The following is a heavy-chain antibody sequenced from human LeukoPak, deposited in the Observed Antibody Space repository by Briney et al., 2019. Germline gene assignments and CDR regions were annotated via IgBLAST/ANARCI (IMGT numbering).Heavy chain of an antibody. CDR3: ARRSGWHYVDY. Sequence: PSETLSLTCTVSGGSISTYYWSWIRQPPGKGLERIGYIYHTGSTKYNPSLKSRVTLSVDTSKSQFPLKLSSVTAADTAVYYCARRSGWHYVDYWGQGSLVTVSS. CDR2: IYHTGST. CDR1: GGSISTYY. V-gene: IGHV4-59*08. J-gene: IGHJ4*02. D-gene: IGHD6-19*01.